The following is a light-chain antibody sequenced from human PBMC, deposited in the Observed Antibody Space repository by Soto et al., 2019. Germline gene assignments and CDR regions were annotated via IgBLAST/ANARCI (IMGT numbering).Light chain of an antibody. Sequence: EIVLTQSPGTLSLSPGERATLSCRASQSVSSSYLAWYQQKTGQAPRLLIYGASSRATGIPDRFSGSGFGTDFTLIISRLEPEDFAVYYCQQRRGWPITFGQGT. CDR3: QQRRGWPIT. J-gene: IGKJ5*01. CDR1: QSVSSSY. CDR2: GAS. V-gene: IGKV3D-20*02.